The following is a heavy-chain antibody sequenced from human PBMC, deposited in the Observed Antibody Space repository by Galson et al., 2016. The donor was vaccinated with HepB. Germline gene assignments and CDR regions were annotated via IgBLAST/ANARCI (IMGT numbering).Heavy chain of an antibody. J-gene: IGHJ3*02. Sequence: SGAEVKKPGESLKISCKGSGYSFANYWIAWVRQVPGKGLEWMGIIYPGDSDTTYSPSFPGPVTISADKSISTAYLQWSSLKASDTAIFYCARRAAYYDTLTGSHHTHAFDIWGQGTMVTVSS. CDR2: IYPGDSDT. CDR1: GYSFANYW. D-gene: IGHD3-9*01. V-gene: IGHV5-51*03. CDR3: ARRAAYYDTLTGSHHTHAFDI.